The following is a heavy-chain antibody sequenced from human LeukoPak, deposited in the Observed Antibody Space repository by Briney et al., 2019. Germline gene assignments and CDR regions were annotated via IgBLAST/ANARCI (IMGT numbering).Heavy chain of an antibody. CDR1: GFTFSSSG. CDR2: IRYDGSNK. D-gene: IGHD3-22*01. J-gene: IGHJ4*02. CDR3: AKQYYYDSSDLVFDY. Sequence: GGSLRLSCAASGFTFSSSGMHWVRQAPGKGLEWVAFIRYDGSNKYYADSVKGRFTISRDNSKNTLYLQMNSLRAEDTAVYYCAKQYYYDSSDLVFDYWGQGTLVTVSS. V-gene: IGHV3-30*02.